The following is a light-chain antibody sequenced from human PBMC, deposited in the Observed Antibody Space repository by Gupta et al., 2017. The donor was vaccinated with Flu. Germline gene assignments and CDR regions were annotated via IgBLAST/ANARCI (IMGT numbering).Light chain of an antibody. V-gene: IGLV2-23*01. CDR1: SSDVGNYNL. J-gene: IGLJ3*02. CDR2: EGS. Sequence: QSALTQPASVSGSPGQSITISCTGTSSDVGNYNLVSRFQQQSGTAPKLMIYEGSVRPSGVSNRFSGSKSGNTASLTISGLQADDEADYYCCSYAGGSWVFGGGTKLTVL. CDR3: CSYAGGSWV.